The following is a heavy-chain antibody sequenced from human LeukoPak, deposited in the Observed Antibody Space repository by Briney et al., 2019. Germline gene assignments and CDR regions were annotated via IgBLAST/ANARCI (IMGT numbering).Heavy chain of an antibody. V-gene: IGHV3-11*01. J-gene: IGHJ4*02. Sequence: GGSLRLACAASEVTVSDYYMSWIRQAPGKGLEWVSYISSSGGTISYADSVKGRFTISRDNAKKSMYLQMNSLRAEDTAVYYCARGPVSSSGFFGYWGQGTLVTVSS. D-gene: IGHD6-19*01. CDR2: ISSSGGTI. CDR3: ARGPVSSSGFFGY. CDR1: EVTVSDYY.